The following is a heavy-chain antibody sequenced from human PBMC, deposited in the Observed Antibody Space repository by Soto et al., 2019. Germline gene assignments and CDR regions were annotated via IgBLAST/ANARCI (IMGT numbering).Heavy chain of an antibody. V-gene: IGHV3-23*01. D-gene: IGHD5-12*01. CDR1: ESSFSSYA. CDR3: AKGSIEYSASVDN. J-gene: IGHJ4*02. CDR2: ISARGGSS. Sequence: DVQLLESGGGLVQPGGSLRLSCAASESSFSSYAMVWVRQAPGKGLGWVAVISARGGSSYFEDSVKGRFSLTRVNTNKVLSLERNSLRAENAAIYFCAKGSIEYSASVDNWGQGTLVVVSS.